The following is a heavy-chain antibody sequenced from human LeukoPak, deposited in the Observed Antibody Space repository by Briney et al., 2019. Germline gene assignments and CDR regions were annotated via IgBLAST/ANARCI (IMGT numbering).Heavy chain of an antibody. Sequence: SKTLSLTCTVSGGSISSGGYYWSWLRQHPGKGLEWIGYIYYSGSTYYNPSLKSRVTISVDTSKSQFSLNLSSVNAADTAVYYCARAHSSSWYYFDYWGQGTLVTVSS. CDR2: IYYSGST. CDR3: ARAHSSSWYYFDY. J-gene: IGHJ4*02. D-gene: IGHD6-13*01. V-gene: IGHV4-31*03. CDR1: GGSISSGGYY.